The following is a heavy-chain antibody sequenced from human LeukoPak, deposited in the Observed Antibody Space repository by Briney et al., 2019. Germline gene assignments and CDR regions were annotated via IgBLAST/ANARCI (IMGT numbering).Heavy chain of an antibody. CDR2: LYYSGST. CDR3: ARYYYGSGALLYYFDY. D-gene: IGHD3-10*01. CDR1: GDSISSYY. J-gene: IGHJ4*02. V-gene: IGHV4-59*08. Sequence: SETLSLTCTVSGDSISSYYWSWIRQPPGKGLEWIGYLYYSGSTYYNPSLKSRVTISVDTSKNQFSLKLSSVTAADTAVYYCARYYYGSGALLYYFDYWGQGTLVTVSS.